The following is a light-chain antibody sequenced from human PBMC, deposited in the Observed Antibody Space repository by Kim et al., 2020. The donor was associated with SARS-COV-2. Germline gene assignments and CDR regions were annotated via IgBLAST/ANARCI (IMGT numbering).Light chain of an antibody. CDR2: GNN. J-gene: IGLJ3*02. Sequence: QSVLTQPPSVSGAPGQRVTISCTGSRSNTGAGYTVHWYQQLPGTAPKLLIYGNNNRPSGVPDRFSGSKSGASASLAITGLQGDDEGVYYCQSYDGSLDASVFGGGTQLTVL. CDR3: QSYDGSLDASV. CDR1: RSNTGAGYT. V-gene: IGLV1-40*01.